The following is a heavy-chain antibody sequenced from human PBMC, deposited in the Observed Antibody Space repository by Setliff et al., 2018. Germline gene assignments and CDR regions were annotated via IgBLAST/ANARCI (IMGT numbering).Heavy chain of an antibody. CDR3: ARDPGFHSGTWCLGD. CDR2: FDHSGTT. D-gene: IGHD2-8*01. J-gene: IGHJ4*02. V-gene: IGHV4-34*01. Sequence: SETLSLTCTVYGASFSNYYWGWVRQPPEERLEWIAEFDHSGTTKYNPSLMGRVTISVDTSKNQFSLKLTSVTAADTAVYFCARDPGFHSGTWCLGDWGQGTQVTVSS. CDR1: GASFSNYY.